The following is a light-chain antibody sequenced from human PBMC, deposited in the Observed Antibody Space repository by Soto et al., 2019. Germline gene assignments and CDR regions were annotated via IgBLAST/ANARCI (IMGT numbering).Light chain of an antibody. CDR2: EGT. Sequence: QSALACPASVSGSPGQSITISCAGTSGDVGSYNFVSWYQQYPGKVPKLMIYEGTKRPSGVSNRFSGSKSGNTAYLTISGLQAEDEADYYCFSFAGSTYVFGTGSKVTVL. CDR3: FSFAGSTYV. J-gene: IGLJ1*01. V-gene: IGLV2-23*01. CDR1: SGDVGSYNF.